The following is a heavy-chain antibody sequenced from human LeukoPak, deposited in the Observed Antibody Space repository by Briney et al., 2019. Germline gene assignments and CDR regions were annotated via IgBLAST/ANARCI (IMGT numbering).Heavy chain of an antibody. J-gene: IGHJ4*02. D-gene: IGHD5-18*01. Sequence: DSVKGRFTISRDDAKNSLYLQMNSLRAEDTAVYYCARDGGHSYLKEFDSWGQGTLVTVSS. CDR3: ARDGGHSYLKEFDS. V-gene: IGHV3-7*01.